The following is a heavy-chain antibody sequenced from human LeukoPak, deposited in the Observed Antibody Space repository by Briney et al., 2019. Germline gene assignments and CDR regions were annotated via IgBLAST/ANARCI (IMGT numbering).Heavy chain of an antibody. CDR3: VKHSGGVYGSSDY. Sequence: GGSLRLSCAASGFTFSSYAMSWFRQAPGRGLEWVSTIGSSGVDTYYADSVKGRFTISKDSSKTTLQMNSLRAEDTALYYCVKHSGGVYGSSDYWGQGTLVTVSS. V-gene: IGHV3-23*01. D-gene: IGHD1-1*01. CDR1: GFTFSSYA. CDR2: IGSSGVDT. J-gene: IGHJ4*02.